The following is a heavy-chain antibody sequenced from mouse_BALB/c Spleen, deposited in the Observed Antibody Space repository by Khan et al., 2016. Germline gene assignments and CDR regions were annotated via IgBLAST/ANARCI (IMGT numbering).Heavy chain of an antibody. CDR3: ASPYGSSYVGFAY. V-gene: IGHV1S34*01. Sequence: LVKTGASVKISCKASGYSFTGYYMHWVKQSHGKSLEWIGYITSYNGATSYNQKFKGKATFTVDTSSGTAYMQFNSLTSEDSAVYYSASPYGSSYVGFAYWGQGTLVTVSA. CDR1: GYSFTGYY. J-gene: IGHJ3*01. CDR2: ITSYNGAT. D-gene: IGHD1-1*01.